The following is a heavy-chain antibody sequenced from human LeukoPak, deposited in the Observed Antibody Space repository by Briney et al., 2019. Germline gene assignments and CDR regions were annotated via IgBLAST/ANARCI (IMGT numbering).Heavy chain of an antibody. CDR1: GFTLSTNA. Sequence: GGSLRLSCLTSGFTLSTNAMSWVRQAPGKGLEWVTVIASDGSAQYYTDSVKGRFTTSRDNSKNMLYLQMDSLRTEDTAVYYCAREASVTNWYFDLWGRGALVSVSS. D-gene: IGHD2-2*01. CDR2: IASDGSAQ. V-gene: IGHV3-30*03. CDR3: AREASVTNWYFDL. J-gene: IGHJ2*01.